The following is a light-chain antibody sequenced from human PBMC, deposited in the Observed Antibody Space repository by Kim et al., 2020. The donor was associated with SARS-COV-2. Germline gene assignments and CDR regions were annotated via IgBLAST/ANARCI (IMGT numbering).Light chain of an antibody. Sequence: SAATGDRVTITWRASQGISSYLVWYQQKPGKAPKLLIYAASTLQSGVPSRFSGSGSGTDFTLTISCLQSEDFATYYCQQYYSYPHTFGQGTKLEI. CDR3: QQYYSYPHT. CDR2: AAS. J-gene: IGKJ2*01. CDR1: QGISSY. V-gene: IGKV1-8*01.